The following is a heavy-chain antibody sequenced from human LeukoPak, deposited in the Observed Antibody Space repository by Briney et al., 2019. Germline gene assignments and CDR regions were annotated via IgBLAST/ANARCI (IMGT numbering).Heavy chain of an antibody. D-gene: IGHD2-15*01. CDR3: AKTLAVVVVRYDAFDI. Sequence: GGSLRLSCAASGFTFSSYGMHWVRQAPGKGLEWVAVISYDGSNKYYADSVKGRFTISRDNSKNTLYLQMNSLRAEDTAVYYCAKTLAVVVVRYDAFDIWGQGTMVTVSS. V-gene: IGHV3-30*18. J-gene: IGHJ3*02. CDR1: GFTFSSYG. CDR2: ISYDGSNK.